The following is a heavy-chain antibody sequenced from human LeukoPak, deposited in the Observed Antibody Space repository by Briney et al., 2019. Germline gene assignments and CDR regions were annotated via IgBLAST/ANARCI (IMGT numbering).Heavy chain of an antibody. D-gene: IGHD3-10*01. J-gene: IGHJ3*02. Sequence: GGSLRLSCAASGFVFSSYSMTWVRQAPGKGLEWVSTVTRSGGSAYYADSVKGRFTISRDNSKNTLFLQMNSLRAEDTALYYCAKYISGSYYSGAFDIWGQGTMVTVSS. CDR2: VTRSGGSA. CDR1: GFVFSSYS. V-gene: IGHV3-23*01. CDR3: AKYISGSYYSGAFDI.